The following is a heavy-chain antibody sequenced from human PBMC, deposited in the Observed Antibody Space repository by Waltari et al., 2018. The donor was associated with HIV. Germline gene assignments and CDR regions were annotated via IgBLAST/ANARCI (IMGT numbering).Heavy chain of an antibody. J-gene: IGHJ3*02. CDR1: GYNFPSYW. V-gene: IGHV5-51*01. Sequence: EVQMVQSGPEVKKPGESLKISCKGSGYNFPSYWIAWFRQMPGKGLEWMGIIYAGDSDTRYSPSFQGLVTISADKSMRSAYLQWRSLKASDTAIYYSARLSVAMAVLGTTNPFDIWGQGTMVTVSS. CDR2: IYAGDSDT. D-gene: IGHD4-4*01. CDR3: ARLSVAMAVLGTTNPFDI.